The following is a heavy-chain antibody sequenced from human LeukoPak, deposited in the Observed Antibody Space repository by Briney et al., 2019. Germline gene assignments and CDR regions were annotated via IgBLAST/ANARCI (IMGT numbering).Heavy chain of an antibody. V-gene: IGHV3-7*03. Sequence: GGSLRLSCAASGFTFSSYWMTWVRQAPGKVLEWVANIKLDGSEKYYVDSVKGRFTISRDNAKSSLYLQMNSLRAEDTAVYYCATEHYYGSGRLDPWGQGTLVTVSS. CDR2: IKLDGSEK. CDR1: GFTFSSYW. CDR3: ATEHYYGSGRLDP. D-gene: IGHD3-10*01. J-gene: IGHJ5*02.